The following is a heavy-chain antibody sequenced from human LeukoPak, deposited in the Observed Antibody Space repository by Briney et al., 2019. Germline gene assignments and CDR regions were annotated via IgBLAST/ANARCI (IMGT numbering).Heavy chain of an antibody. D-gene: IGHD3-10*01. CDR1: GDSVSGNSVA. CDR2: TYYRSKWYS. J-gene: IGHJ4*02. V-gene: IGHV6-1*01. Sequence: SQTLTLTCAISGDSVSGNSVAWNWIRQSPSRGLEWLGRTYYRSKWYSDYAVSVESRITINPDTSKNQFSLQLNSATPEDTAIYFCARGFMSYLDFWGQGTLVTVSS. CDR3: ARGFMSYLDF.